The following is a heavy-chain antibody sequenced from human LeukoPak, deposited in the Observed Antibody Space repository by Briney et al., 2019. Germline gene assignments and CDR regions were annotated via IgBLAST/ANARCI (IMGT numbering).Heavy chain of an antibody. CDR3: ARDIEYSSSSKFDP. CDR1: GGTFSSYA. Sequence: ASVKVSCKASGGTFSSYAISWVRQAPGQGLEWMGRIIPILGIANYAQKFQGRVTITADKSTSTAYMELSSLRSEDTAVYYCARDIEYSSSSKFDPWGQGTLVTVSS. CDR2: IIPILGIA. V-gene: IGHV1-69*04. J-gene: IGHJ5*02. D-gene: IGHD6-6*01.